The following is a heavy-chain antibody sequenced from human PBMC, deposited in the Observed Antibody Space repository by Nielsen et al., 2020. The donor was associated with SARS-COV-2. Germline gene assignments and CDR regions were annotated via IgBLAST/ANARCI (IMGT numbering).Heavy chain of an antibody. CDR2: IYTSGST. Sequence: SETLSLTCTVFGGSIGSYYWSWIRQPAGKGLEWIGRIYTSGSTNYNPSLKSRVTISVDTSKNQFSLKLSSVTAADTAVYYCASNGIVAAAGNRAYYYGMDVWGQGTTVTVSS. CDR3: ASNGIVAAAGNRAYYYGMDV. J-gene: IGHJ6*02. V-gene: IGHV4-4*07. CDR1: GGSIGSYY. D-gene: IGHD6-13*01.